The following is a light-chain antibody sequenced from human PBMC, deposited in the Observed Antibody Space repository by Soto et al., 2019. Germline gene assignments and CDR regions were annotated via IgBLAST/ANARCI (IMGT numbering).Light chain of an antibody. J-gene: IGLJ1*01. Sequence: SVLTQPPSVSGAPGQRVTIASTGSSSNIGAGYDVHWYQQLPGTAPKLLIYANNNRPAGVPDRFSASKSGTSASLAITGLQAEDEADYYCQSYDTSPSGYVFGTGTKVTVL. V-gene: IGLV1-40*01. CDR1: SSNIGAGYD. CDR3: QSYDTSPSGYV. CDR2: ANN.